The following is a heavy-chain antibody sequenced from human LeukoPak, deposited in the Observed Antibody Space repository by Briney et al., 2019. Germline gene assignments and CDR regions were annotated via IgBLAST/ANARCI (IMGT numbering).Heavy chain of an antibody. CDR3: ARLTISGRRFFDC. J-gene: IGHJ4*02. CDR1: GYSLSSGYY. V-gene: IGHV4-38-2*01. Sequence: SDTLSLTCAVSGYSLSSGYYWGWIRQSRGKGLQWIGTIYHSGSTYYNPSLKRRLTISIDTSKNQFSLKLSSVTAADTAVYYCARLTISGRRFFDCWGQGTLVTVSS. CDR2: IYHSGST. D-gene: IGHD2-15*01.